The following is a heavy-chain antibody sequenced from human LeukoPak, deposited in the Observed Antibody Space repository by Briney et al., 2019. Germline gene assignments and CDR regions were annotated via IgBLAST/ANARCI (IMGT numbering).Heavy chain of an antibody. D-gene: IGHD6-19*01. CDR2: INSDGSSP. Sequence: GGSLRLSCAASGFTFSSYWMHWVRQAPGKGLVWVSRINSDGSSPSYADSVKGRFTISRDNAKNTLYLQMNSLRAEDTAVYYCARGSSGWDNYYYYGMDVWGQGTTVTVSS. CDR3: ARGSSGWDNYYYYGMDV. J-gene: IGHJ6*02. CDR1: GFTFSSYW. V-gene: IGHV3-74*01.